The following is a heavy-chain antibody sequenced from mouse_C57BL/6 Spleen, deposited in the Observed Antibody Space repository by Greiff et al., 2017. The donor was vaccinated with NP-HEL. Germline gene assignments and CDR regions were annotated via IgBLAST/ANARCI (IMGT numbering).Heavy chain of an antibody. CDR3: ARSTTVVASDWYFDV. J-gene: IGHJ1*03. CDR2: IDPSDSYT. D-gene: IGHD1-1*01. CDR1: GYTFTSYW. V-gene: IGHV1-69*01. Sequence: QVQLQQSGAELVMPGASVKLSCKASGYTFTSYWMHWVKQRPGQGLEWIGEIDPSDSYTNYNQKFKGKSTLTVDKSSSTAYMQLSSLTSEDSAVYYCARSTTVVASDWYFDVWGTGTTVTVSS.